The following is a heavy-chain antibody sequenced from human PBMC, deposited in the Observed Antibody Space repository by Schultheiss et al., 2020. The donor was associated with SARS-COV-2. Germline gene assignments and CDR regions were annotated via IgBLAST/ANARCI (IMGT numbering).Heavy chain of an antibody. V-gene: IGHV4-39*01. D-gene: IGHD3-10*01. CDR1: GGSISSSSYY. J-gene: IGHJ4*02. CDR2: IYYTGNT. Sequence: SQTLSLTCTVSGGSISSSSYYWSWIRQPAGKGLEWIGRIYYTGNTYYNPSLRSRVTISVDTSKNQFSLKLSSVTAADTAVYYCARGLGYYGSTTKGDYWAQGTLVTVSS. CDR3: ARGLGYYGSTTKGDY.